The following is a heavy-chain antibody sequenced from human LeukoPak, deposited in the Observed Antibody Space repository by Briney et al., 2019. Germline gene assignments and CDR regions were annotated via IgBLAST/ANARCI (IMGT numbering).Heavy chain of an antibody. CDR1: GGSFTDYF. CDR3: ARGRIAKIVVVHSFHYGMDV. Sequence: SETLSLTCDVFGGSFTDYFWTWIRQSPGKGLEWIGEINDYTGSTNYNPSLNSRVSISLEKSRNQFSLELRSVTAADTAVYYCARGRIAKIVVVHSFHYGMDVWGQGTTVTVSS. CDR2: INDYTGST. J-gene: IGHJ6*02. V-gene: IGHV4-34*01. D-gene: IGHD3-22*01.